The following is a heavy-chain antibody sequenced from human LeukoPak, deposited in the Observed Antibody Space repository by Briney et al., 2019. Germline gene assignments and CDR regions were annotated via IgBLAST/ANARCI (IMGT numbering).Heavy chain of an antibody. Sequence: SETLSLTCAVYGGSFSGYYWSWIRQPPGKGLEWIGEINHSGSTNYNPSLKSRVTISVDTSKNQSSLKLSSVTAADTAVYYCARDGYSSGWGYYYYYGMDVWGQGTTVTVSS. D-gene: IGHD6-19*01. V-gene: IGHV4-34*01. CDR3: ARDGYSSGWGYYYYYGMDV. CDR1: GGSFSGYY. J-gene: IGHJ6*02. CDR2: INHSGST.